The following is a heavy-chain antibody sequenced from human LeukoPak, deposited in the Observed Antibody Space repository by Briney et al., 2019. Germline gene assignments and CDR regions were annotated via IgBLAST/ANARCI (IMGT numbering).Heavy chain of an antibody. J-gene: IGHJ4*02. Sequence: PSETLSLTCTVSGGSISSYYWSWIRQPPGKGLEWIGYIYYSGSTNYNPSLKSRVTISVDTSKNQFSLKLSSVTAADTAVYYCARGYYDSSGYPVSARFDYWGQGTLVTVSS. D-gene: IGHD3-22*01. CDR3: ARGYYDSSGYPVSARFDY. V-gene: IGHV4-59*01. CDR2: IYYSGST. CDR1: GGSISSYY.